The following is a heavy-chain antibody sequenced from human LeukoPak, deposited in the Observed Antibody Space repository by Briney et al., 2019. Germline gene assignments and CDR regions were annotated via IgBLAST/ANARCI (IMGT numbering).Heavy chain of an antibody. D-gene: IGHD2-8*02. J-gene: IGHJ4*02. V-gene: IGHV3-23*01. CDR2: ISDSGGST. CDR3: ANPNHYSTGSNYLYFDY. Sequence: GGSLRLSCAVSGFPFSNYVMRWVRQTPGNGLEWVSSISDSGGSTYYADSVKGRFTISRDNSKETLYLQMNSLRAEDTAIYYCANPNHYSTGSNYLYFDYWGQGTLVTVSS. CDR1: GFPFSNYV.